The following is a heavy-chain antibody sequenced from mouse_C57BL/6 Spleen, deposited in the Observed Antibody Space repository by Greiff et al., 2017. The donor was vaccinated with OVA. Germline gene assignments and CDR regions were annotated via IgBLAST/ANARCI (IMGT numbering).Heavy chain of an antibody. J-gene: IGHJ2*01. Sequence: EVKLMESEGGLVQPGSSMKLSCTASGFTFSDYYMAWVRQVPEKGLEWVANINYDGSSTYYLASLQSRFIISRDNAKNILYLQMSSLKSEDTATYYCARYYYGSSYFDDWGQGTTLTVSS. D-gene: IGHD1-1*01. CDR3: ARYYYGSSYFDD. V-gene: IGHV5-16*01. CDR1: GFTFSDYY. CDR2: INYDGSST.